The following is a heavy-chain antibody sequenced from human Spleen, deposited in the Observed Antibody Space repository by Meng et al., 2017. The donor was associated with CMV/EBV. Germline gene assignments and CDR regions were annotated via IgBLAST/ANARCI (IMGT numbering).Heavy chain of an antibody. CDR2: ISWNSGSI. CDR1: GFTFDDYA. V-gene: IGHV3-9*01. Sequence: SLKISCAASGFTFDDYAMHWVRQAPGKGLEWVSGISWNSGSIGYADSVKGRFTISRDNAKNSLYLQMNSLRAEDTALYYCARGYCGSDSCPPKAWGQGTLVTVSS. CDR3: ARGYCGSDSCPPKA. D-gene: IGHD2-2*01. J-gene: IGHJ5*02.